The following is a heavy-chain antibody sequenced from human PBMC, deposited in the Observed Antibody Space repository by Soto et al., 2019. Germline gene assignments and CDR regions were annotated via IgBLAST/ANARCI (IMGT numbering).Heavy chain of an antibody. CDR1: GGSISSYY. V-gene: IGHV4-59*08. D-gene: IGHD2-15*01. CDR2: IYYSGST. CDR3: ARQRDSSSPYIVVVVAAETDDAFDI. J-gene: IGHJ3*02. Sequence: SETLSLTCTVSGGSISSYYWSWIRQPPGKGLEWIGYIYYSGSTNYNPSLKSRVTISVDTSKNQFSLKLSSVTAADTAVYYCARQRDSSSPYIVVVVAAETDDAFDIWGQGTMVTVSS.